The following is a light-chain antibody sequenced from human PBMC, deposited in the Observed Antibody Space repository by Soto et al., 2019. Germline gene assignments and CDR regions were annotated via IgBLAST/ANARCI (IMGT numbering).Light chain of an antibody. V-gene: IGLV2-8*01. J-gene: IGLJ7*01. Sequence: QSALTQPPSASGSPGQSVTISCTGTSSDIGGFDHVSWYLQYPGKAPKLMIYEVSKRPSGVPDRFSGSKSGNTASLTVSGLQAEDEADYYCRSYAGGGNWVFGGGTQLTVL. CDR2: EVS. CDR1: SSDIGGFDH. CDR3: RSYAGGGNWV.